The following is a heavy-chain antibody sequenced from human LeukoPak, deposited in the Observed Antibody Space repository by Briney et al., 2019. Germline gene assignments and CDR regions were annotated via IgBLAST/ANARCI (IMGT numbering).Heavy chain of an antibody. Sequence: SETLSLTCAVYGGSFSGYHWSWIRQPPGKGLEWIGEINHSGSTNYNPSLKSRVTISVDTSKNQFSLKLSSVTAADTAVYYCARGRSYYGSGSYYYYYMDVWGKGTTVTVSS. J-gene: IGHJ6*03. D-gene: IGHD3-10*01. V-gene: IGHV4-34*01. CDR2: INHSGST. CDR3: ARGRSYYGSGSYYYYYMDV. CDR1: GGSFSGYH.